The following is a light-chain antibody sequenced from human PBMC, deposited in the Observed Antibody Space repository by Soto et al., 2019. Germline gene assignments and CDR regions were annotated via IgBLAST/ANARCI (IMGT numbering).Light chain of an antibody. CDR3: SSYTNINTRACV. Sequence: QSALTQPASVSGSPGQSITISCTGTSGDIGSYNRVSWYQQHPGKASKLIIYEVTARPSGVSNRFSGSKSGNTASLTISGLQAEDEAEYYCSSYTNINTRACVFGTGTKVTVL. J-gene: IGLJ1*01. CDR2: EVT. V-gene: IGLV2-14*01. CDR1: SGDIGSYNR.